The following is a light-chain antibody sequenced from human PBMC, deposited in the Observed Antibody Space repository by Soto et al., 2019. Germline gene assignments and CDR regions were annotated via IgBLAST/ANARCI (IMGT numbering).Light chain of an antibody. J-gene: IGKJ1*01. CDR2: ATS. V-gene: IGKV3-20*01. CDR3: HPFDTSLT. Sequence: EILLTQSPATLSLSPGEGATLSCRASQSVSSSFLAWYQQQPGQAPRLLIYATSRRAPGIPDRFSGSGSGTDFTLTIGRLEPEDFAVYYCHPFDTSLTFGQGTKVEIK. CDR1: QSVSSSF.